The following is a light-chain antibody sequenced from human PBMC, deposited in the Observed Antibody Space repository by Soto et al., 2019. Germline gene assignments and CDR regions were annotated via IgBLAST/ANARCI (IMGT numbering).Light chain of an antibody. J-gene: IGLJ1*01. CDR3: QSYDMSLNNYV. CDR1: SSNIGAPYD. Sequence: QSALTQPPSVSGAPGQTVTISCTGSSSNIGAPYDVHWYQHLPGTAPKLLIYGGNNRPSGVPDRLSGSRSGTSASLDSTGLQAEDEAAYFCQSYDMSLNNYVFGTGTKVTVL. V-gene: IGLV1-40*01. CDR2: GGN.